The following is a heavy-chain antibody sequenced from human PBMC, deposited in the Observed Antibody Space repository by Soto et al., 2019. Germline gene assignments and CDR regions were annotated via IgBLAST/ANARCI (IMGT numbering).Heavy chain of an antibody. D-gene: IGHD3-22*01. CDR1: GYTFTGYY. V-gene: IGHV1-2*02. J-gene: IGHJ5*02. CDR3: ARGVTYYHDSSGYGGSNWFDP. CDR2: INPNSGGT. Sequence: GASVKVSCKASGYTFTGYYMHWVRQAPGQGLEWMGWINPNSGGTNYAQKFQGRVTMTRDTSISTAYMELSRLRSDDTAVYYCARGVTYYHDSSGYGGSNWFDPWGQGTLVTVSS.